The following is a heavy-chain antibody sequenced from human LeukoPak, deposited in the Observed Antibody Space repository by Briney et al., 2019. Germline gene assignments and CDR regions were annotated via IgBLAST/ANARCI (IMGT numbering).Heavy chain of an antibody. CDR3: AKSGGYGLIDY. Sequence: PSETLSLTCTVSGYFISSGYYWGWIRQPPGKGLQWIGSIHHSGSTYYNPSLKSRVTISVDTSKNQFSLKLSSVTAADTAMYYCAKSGGYGLIDYWGQGTLVTVSS. CDR2: IHHSGST. D-gene: IGHD1-26*01. J-gene: IGHJ4*02. V-gene: IGHV4-38-2*02. CDR1: GYFISSGYY.